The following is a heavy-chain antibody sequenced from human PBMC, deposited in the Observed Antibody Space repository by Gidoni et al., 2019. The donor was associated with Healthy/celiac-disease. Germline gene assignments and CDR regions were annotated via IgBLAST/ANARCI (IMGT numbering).Heavy chain of an antibody. CDR3: ATGGADTAMVSYYFDY. V-gene: IGHV1-24*01. CDR1: GYTLTELS. D-gene: IGHD5-18*01. Sequence: QVQLVQSGAEVKKPGASVKVSCQVSGYTLTELSMHWVRQAPGKGLEWMGGFDPEDGETIYAQKFQGRVTMTEDTSTDTAYMELSSLRSEDTAVYYCATGGADTAMVSYYFDYWGQGTLVTVSS. J-gene: IGHJ4*02. CDR2: FDPEDGET.